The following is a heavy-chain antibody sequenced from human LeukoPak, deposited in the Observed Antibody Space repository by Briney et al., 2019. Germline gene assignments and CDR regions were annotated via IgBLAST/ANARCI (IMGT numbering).Heavy chain of an antibody. CDR1: GFTVSSNY. CDR2: IYSGGST. J-gene: IGHJ4*02. Sequence: PGGSLRLSCAASGFTVSSNYMSWVRQAPGKGLEWVSVIYSGGSTYYADSVKGRFTISRHNSKNTLYLQMNSLRAGDTAVYYCAREGISSGYPFDYWGQGTLVSVSS. D-gene: IGHD3-22*01. V-gene: IGHV3-53*04. CDR3: AREGISSGYPFDY.